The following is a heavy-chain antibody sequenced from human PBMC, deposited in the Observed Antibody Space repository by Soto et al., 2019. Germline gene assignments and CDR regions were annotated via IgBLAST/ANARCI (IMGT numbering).Heavy chain of an antibody. J-gene: IGHJ4*02. CDR3: ARYCAYDSIYYCSSDRLDY. Sequence: GGSLRLSCAASGFAFNRYYMSWVRQAPGKGLEWVATVDQDGSAKYYVDSVKGRFTISRDNAKNSLYVQMNSLRGEDTAVYYCARYCAYDSIYYCSSDRLDYWGQGPLVTVSS. V-gene: IGHV3-7*01. D-gene: IGHD3-22*01. CDR2: VDQDGSAK. CDR1: GFAFNRYY.